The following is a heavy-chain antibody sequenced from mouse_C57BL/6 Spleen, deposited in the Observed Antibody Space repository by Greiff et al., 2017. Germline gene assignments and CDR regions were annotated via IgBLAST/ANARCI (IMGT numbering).Heavy chain of an antibody. D-gene: IGHD3-2*02. CDR3: ARSGVVYYFDY. V-gene: IGHV1-69*01. Sequence: QVQLQQSGAELVMPGASVKLSCKASGYTFTSYWMHWVKQRPGQGLEWIGEIDPSDSYTNYNQKFKGKSTLTVDKSSSTAYMQLSSLTSEDSAVYYCARSGVVYYFDYWGQGTTLTVSS. CDR2: IDPSDSYT. CDR1: GYTFTSYW. J-gene: IGHJ2*01.